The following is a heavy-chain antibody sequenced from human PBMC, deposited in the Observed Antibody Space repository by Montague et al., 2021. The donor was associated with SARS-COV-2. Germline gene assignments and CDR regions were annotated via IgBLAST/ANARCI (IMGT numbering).Heavy chain of an antibody. CDR3: ARGGGGYDY. V-gene: IGHV3-7*04. CDR2: IKGDGSEK. CDR1: GLPFSVYW. Sequence: SLSLSLSASGLPFSVYWMSWVRQAPGKGLEWVAHIKGDGSEKYYVDSVKGRFTISRDNAKNSLYLQMNSLRAEDTAVYYCARGGGGYDYWGQGTLVTVSS. D-gene: IGHD5-12*01. J-gene: IGHJ4*02.